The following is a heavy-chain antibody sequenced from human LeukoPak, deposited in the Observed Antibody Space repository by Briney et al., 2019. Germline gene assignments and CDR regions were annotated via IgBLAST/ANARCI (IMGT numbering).Heavy chain of an antibody. CDR3: ARGASSSRLYYYHALDV. Sequence: PGGSLRLSCVASGFTFSDHYMDWVRQAPGKGLEWVGRIRDKANSFTTEYAASVKGRYTLSRDDSESSVYLQMRSLNTEDTAVYYCARGASSSRLYYYHALDVWGQGTTVTVSS. J-gene: IGHJ6*02. V-gene: IGHV3-72*01. CDR2: IRDKANSFTT. CDR1: GFTFSDHY. D-gene: IGHD6-13*01.